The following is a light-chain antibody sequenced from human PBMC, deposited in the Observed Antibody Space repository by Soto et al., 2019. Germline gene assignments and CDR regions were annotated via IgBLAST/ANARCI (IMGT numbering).Light chain of an antibody. CDR1: SSNFGAGYD. CDR2: LNN. CDR3: QSYDRSLSARYV. V-gene: IGLV1-40*01. Sequence: SVLTQPPSVSGAPGQRVTISCTGSSSNFGAGYDVHWCQQLPGTAPKLLIYLNNNRPSGVPDRFSGSKSGTSASLAITGLQAEDEADYYCQSYDRSLSARYVFGTGTKV. J-gene: IGLJ1*01.